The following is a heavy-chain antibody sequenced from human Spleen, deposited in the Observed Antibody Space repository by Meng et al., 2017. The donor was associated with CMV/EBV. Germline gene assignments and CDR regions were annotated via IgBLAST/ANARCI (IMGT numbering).Heavy chain of an antibody. CDR1: GFTFSNYA. J-gene: IGHJ6*02. V-gene: IGHV3-21*01. CDR3: ARDTVDTAMVYYYYGMDV. CDR2: IGSGSTYI. Sequence: GESLKISCVASGFTFSNYAMNWVRQAPGKGLEWVSTIGSGSTYIYYADSLKGRFTISRDNAKNSLYLQMNSLRDEDTAVYYCARDTVDTAMVYYYYGMDVWGQGTTVTVSS. D-gene: IGHD5-18*01.